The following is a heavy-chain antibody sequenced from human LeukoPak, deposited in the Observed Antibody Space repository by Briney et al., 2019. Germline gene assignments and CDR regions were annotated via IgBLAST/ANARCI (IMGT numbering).Heavy chain of an antibody. Sequence: GASVKVSCKASGGTFSSYAISWVRQAPGQGLEWMGRIIPILGIANYAQKFQGRVTITADKSTSTAYMELSSLRSDDTAVYYCARKYSYGTYDAFDIWGQGTMVTVSS. CDR3: ARKYSYGTYDAFDI. J-gene: IGHJ3*02. D-gene: IGHD5-18*01. CDR2: IIPILGIA. V-gene: IGHV1-69*04. CDR1: GGTFSSYA.